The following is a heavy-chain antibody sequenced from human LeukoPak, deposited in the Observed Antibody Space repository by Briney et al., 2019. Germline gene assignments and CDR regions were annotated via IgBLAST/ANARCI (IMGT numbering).Heavy chain of an antibody. CDR3: ARLGPGLDSSGYYYYFDY. J-gene: IGHJ4*02. CDR2: INWNGGST. D-gene: IGHD3-22*01. Sequence: GGSLRLSCAASGFTFSSYWMHWVRQAPGKGLEWVSGINWNGGSTGYADSVKGRFTISRDNAKNSLYLQMNSLRAEDTALYYCARLGPGLDSSGYYYYFDYWGQGTLVTVSS. V-gene: IGHV3-20*04. CDR1: GFTFSSYW.